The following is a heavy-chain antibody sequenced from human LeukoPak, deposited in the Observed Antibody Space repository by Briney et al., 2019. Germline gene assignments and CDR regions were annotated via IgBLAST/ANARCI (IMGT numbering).Heavy chain of an antibody. Sequence: GGSLRLSCTTSGLTFTSHGFHWLRQVVGKRLEWVAFVRNDASDTYHANSVKGRFSVSRDDSKNTLYLQMNSLRPEDTAIYYCARDRGKDYFDSWGQGTQVTVYS. CDR2: VRNDASDT. D-gene: IGHD4-23*01. J-gene: IGHJ4*02. V-gene: IGHV3-30*02. CDR3: ARDRGKDYFDS. CDR1: GLTFTSHG.